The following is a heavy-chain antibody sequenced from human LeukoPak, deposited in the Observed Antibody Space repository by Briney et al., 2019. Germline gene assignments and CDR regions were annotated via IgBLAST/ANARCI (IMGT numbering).Heavy chain of an antibody. CDR3: ARHCSSTSCYIDY. CDR2: IYHSGST. J-gene: IGHJ4*02. D-gene: IGHD2-2*02. Sequence: SETLSLTCAVSGYSISSGYYWGWIQQPPGKGLEWIGSIYHSGSTYYNPSLKSRVTISVDTSKNQFSLKLSSVTAADTAVYYCARHCSSTSCYIDYWGQGTLVTVSS. CDR1: GYSISSGYY. V-gene: IGHV4-38-2*01.